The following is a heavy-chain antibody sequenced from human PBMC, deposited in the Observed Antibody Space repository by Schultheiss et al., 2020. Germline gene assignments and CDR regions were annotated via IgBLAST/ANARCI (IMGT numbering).Heavy chain of an antibody. CDR1: GGSISSSNW. Sequence: GSLRLSCAVSGGSISSSNWWSWVRQPPGKGLEWIGEIYHSVSTNYNPSLKSRVTISVDKSKKQLCLKLRSVTAADTAVYYCARGWFRELLHPPRYYYYMDVWGQGTTVTVSS. V-gene: IGHV4-4*02. J-gene: IGHJ6*03. D-gene: IGHD3-10*01. CDR3: ARGWFRELLHPPRYYYYMDV. CDR2: IYHSVST.